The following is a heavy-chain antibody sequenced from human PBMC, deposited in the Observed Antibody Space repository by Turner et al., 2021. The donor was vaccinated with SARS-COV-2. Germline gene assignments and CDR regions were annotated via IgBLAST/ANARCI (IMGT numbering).Heavy chain of an antibody. CDR2: IIPIFGTA. CDR1: GGTFSRYA. Sequence: QVQLVQSGAEVKKPGSSVKVSCKASGGTFSRYAIIWVRQAPGQGLEWMGGIIPIFGTANYAQKFQGRVTITADESTSTAYMELSSLRSEVTAVYYCARVTSFSGSGTYSTYWGQGTLVTVSS. CDR3: ARVTSFSGSGTYSTY. D-gene: IGHD3-10*01. J-gene: IGHJ4*02. V-gene: IGHV1-69*01.